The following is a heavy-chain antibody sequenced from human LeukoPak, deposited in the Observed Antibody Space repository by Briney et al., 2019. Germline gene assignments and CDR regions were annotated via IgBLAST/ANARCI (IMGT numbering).Heavy chain of an antibody. CDR2: IYYSGST. Sequence: SETLSLTCTVSGGSISSYYWSWIRQPPGKGLEWIGYIYYSGSTNYNPSLKSRVTISVDTSKNQFSLKLSSVTAADTAVYYCARAPTRYYGSGLDIWGQGTMVTVSS. J-gene: IGHJ3*02. D-gene: IGHD3-10*01. V-gene: IGHV4-59*01. CDR3: ARAPTRYYGSGLDI. CDR1: GGSISSYY.